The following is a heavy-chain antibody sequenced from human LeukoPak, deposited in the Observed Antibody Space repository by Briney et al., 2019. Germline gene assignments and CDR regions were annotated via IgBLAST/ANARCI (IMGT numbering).Heavy chain of an antibody. CDR3: ARVQLAAADDFWYFDL. CDR1: GYTFASYG. V-gene: IGHV1-18*04. Sequence: ASVKVSCKASGYTFASYGLTWVRQAPGQGLEWRGWISVNNGNTNFAQKFRGRLTMTTDTSTSTVDMELRSLRSDDTAVYYCARVQLAAADDFWYFDLWGRGTLVTVSS. CDR2: ISVNNGNT. D-gene: IGHD6-13*01. J-gene: IGHJ2*01.